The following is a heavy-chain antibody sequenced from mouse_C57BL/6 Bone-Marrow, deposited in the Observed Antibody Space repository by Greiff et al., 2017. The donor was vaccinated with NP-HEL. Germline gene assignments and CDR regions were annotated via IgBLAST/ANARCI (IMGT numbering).Heavy chain of an antibody. CDR2: INSDGGST. V-gene: IGHV5-2*03. CDR3: ARDNYRDWDYFDY. J-gene: IGHJ2*01. D-gene: IGHD1-3*01. CDR1: EYEFPSHD. Sequence: EVKVEESGGGLVQPGESLKLSCESNEYEFPSHDMSWVRKTPEKRLELVAAINSDGGSTYYPDTMERRFIISRDNTKKTLYLQMSSLRSEDTALYYCARDNYRDWDYFDYWGQGTTLTVSS.